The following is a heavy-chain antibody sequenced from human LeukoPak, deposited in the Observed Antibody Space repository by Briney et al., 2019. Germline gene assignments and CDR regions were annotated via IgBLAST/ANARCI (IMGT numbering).Heavy chain of an antibody. CDR3: ASPKPDY. V-gene: IGHV3-74*01. Sequence: GGPLRLPLAPSGFTLSSGYFSGSGQLPGKGLEWLCRITSDGTTSYYADSVRGRFTISRDNAKNTLYLQMNSLTDEDTAVYYCASPKPDYWGQGTLVTVSS. CDR1: GFTLSSGY. J-gene: IGHJ4*02. CDR2: ITSDGTTS.